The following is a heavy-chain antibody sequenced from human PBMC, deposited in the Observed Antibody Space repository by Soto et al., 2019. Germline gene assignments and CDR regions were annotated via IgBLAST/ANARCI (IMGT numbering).Heavy chain of an antibody. J-gene: IGHJ4*02. D-gene: IGHD3-10*01. CDR1: GFTFSSYA. CDR3: ARPEGWVRGGVGY. Sequence: QVQLVESGGGVVQPGRSLRLSCAASGFTFSSYAMHWVRQAPGKGLEWVAVISYDGSNKYYADSVKGRFTISRDNSKNPLYLQMNSLRAEDTAVYYCARPEGWVRGGVGYWGQGTLVTVSS. V-gene: IGHV3-30-3*01. CDR2: ISYDGSNK.